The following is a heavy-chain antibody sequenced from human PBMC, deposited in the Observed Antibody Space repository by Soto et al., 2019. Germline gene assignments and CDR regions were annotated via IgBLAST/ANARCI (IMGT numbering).Heavy chain of an antibody. D-gene: IGHD2-2*01. V-gene: IGHV1-3*01. Sequence: QVQLVQSGAEVKKPGASVKVSCKASGYTFTSYAMHWVRQAPGQRLEWMGWINAGNGNTKYSQKFQGRVTITRDTSASTAYMELSSLRSEDMAVYYCARAVVVPAAISFSYYFDYWGQGTLVTVSS. CDR3: ARAVVVPAAISFSYYFDY. J-gene: IGHJ4*02. CDR1: GYTFTSYA. CDR2: INAGNGNT.